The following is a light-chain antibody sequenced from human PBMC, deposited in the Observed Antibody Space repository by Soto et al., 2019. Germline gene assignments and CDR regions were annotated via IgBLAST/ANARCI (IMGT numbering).Light chain of an antibody. V-gene: IGKV3-15*01. CDR1: QSVRTN. CDR2: DAS. CDR3: QHYNNRPPIT. Sequence: EIVVTQSPATLSVSPGEGATLSCRASQSVRTNLAWYQQKPGQAPRLLIYDASIRATGIPARFSGSGSGTEFTLTISSLQSEDFAVYYCQHYNNRPPITFAQGTKVEIK. J-gene: IGKJ1*01.